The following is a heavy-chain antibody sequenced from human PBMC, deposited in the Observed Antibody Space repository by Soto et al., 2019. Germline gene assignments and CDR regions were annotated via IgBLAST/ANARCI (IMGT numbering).Heavy chain of an antibody. J-gene: IGHJ4*02. CDR3: ASLYSSGWPGFDY. Sequence: SETLSLTCTVSGGSISSGGYYWSWIRQHPGKGLEWIGYIYYSGSTYYNPSLKSRVTISVDTSKNQFSLKLSSVTAADTAVYYCASLYSSGWPGFDYWGQGTLVTVSS. CDR2: IYYSGST. CDR1: GGSISSGGYY. D-gene: IGHD6-19*01. V-gene: IGHV4-31*03.